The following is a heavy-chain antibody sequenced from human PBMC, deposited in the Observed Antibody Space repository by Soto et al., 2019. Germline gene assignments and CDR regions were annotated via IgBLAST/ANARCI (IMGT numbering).Heavy chain of an antibody. CDR2: IYNSGSA. V-gene: IGHV4-39*01. D-gene: IGHD2-15*01. CDR3: ARGAAVVPSTEFDWFDP. Sequence: QLQLQESGPGLVKPSETLSLTCTVSGGSISSSSYYWGWIRQPPGKGLEWIGSIYNSGSAYYNPSLKSRVTISVDTSKNQFSLKLSSVTAADTAVYYCARGAAVVPSTEFDWFDPWGQGTLVTVSS. CDR1: GGSISSSSYY. J-gene: IGHJ5*02.